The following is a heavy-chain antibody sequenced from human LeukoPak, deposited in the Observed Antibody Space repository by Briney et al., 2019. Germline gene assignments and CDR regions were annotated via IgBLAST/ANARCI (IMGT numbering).Heavy chain of an antibody. V-gene: IGHV3-48*03. CDR3: AKVEMATKFDY. CDR2: ISSSGSTI. Sequence: SCKASGYTFITYDINWVRQAPGKGLEWVSYISSSGSTIYYADSVKGRFTISRDNSKNTLYLQMNSLRAEDTAVYYCAKVEMATKFDYWGQGTLVTVSS. J-gene: IGHJ4*02. D-gene: IGHD5-24*01. CDR1: GYTFITYD.